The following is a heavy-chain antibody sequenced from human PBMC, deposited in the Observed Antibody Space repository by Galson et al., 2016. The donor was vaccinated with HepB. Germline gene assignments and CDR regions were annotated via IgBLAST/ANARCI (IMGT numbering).Heavy chain of an antibody. CDR2: ISGSNSNI. CDR3: ASPHSPDHPPWQFYYYMDV. CDR1: GLTFNRYS. Sequence: SLRLFCAASGLTFNRYSMNWVRQAPGKGLEWISYISGSNSNIYYADSVKGRFIISRDNAKNSLYLQMNSLRAEDTAVYYCASPHSPDHPPWQFYYYMDVWGKGTTVTVS. J-gene: IGHJ6*03. D-gene: IGHD5-24*01. V-gene: IGHV3-48*01.